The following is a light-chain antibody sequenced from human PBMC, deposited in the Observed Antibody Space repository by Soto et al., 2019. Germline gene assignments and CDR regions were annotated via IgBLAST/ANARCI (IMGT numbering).Light chain of an antibody. CDR1: SSDVGGYNY. V-gene: IGLV2-8*01. J-gene: IGLJ1*01. CDR3: TSYAGGNNV. CDR2: EVN. Sequence: QSALTQPPSASGSPGQSVTISCTGTSSDVGGYNYVSWYQQHPGKVPKLMIYEVNKRPSGVPDHFSGSKSGNTASLTVSGLQAEDEADYYCTSYAGGNNVFGTGTKLTVL.